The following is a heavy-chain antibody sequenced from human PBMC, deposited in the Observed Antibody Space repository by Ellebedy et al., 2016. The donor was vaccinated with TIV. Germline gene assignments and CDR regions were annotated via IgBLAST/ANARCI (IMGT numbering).Heavy chain of an antibody. CDR2: IWYDGGNK. CDR1: GFIFSNYG. Sequence: PGGSLRLSCEASGFIFSNYGMHWVRQAPGKGLEWAAFIWYDGGNKYYTDSVKGRFTISRDNSKNTLYLQMNNLGAEDTAVFYCARDRHVDRGDCLDYWGQGTLVTVSS. D-gene: IGHD2-21*02. V-gene: IGHV3-33*01. CDR3: ARDRHVDRGDCLDY. J-gene: IGHJ4*02.